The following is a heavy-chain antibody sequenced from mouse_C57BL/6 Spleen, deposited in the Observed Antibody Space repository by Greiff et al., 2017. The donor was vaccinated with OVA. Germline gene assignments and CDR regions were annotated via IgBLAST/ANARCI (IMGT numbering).Heavy chain of an antibody. CDR1: GYTFTSYW. Sequence: QVQLQQSGTELVKPGASVKLSCKASGYTFTSYWMHWVKQRPGQGLEWIGNINPSNGGTNYNEKFKSKATLTVDKSSSTAYMQLSSLTSEDSAVYYCARSKDYGYDSYAMDYWGQGTSVTVSS. J-gene: IGHJ4*01. V-gene: IGHV1-53*01. CDR3: ARSKDYGYDSYAMDY. CDR2: INPSNGGT. D-gene: IGHD2-2*01.